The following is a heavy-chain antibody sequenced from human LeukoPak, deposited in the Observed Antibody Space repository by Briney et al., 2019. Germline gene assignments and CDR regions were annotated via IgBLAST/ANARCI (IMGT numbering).Heavy chain of an antibody. J-gene: IGHJ4*02. V-gene: IGHV3-23*01. CDR3: AKRGSVGTLGHFDY. CDR1: GFTFSSYA. CDR2: ISSNGAST. Sequence: GGSLRLSCAASGFTFSSYAMSWVRQAPGKGLGWVSGISSNGASTYYVDSVKGRFTISRDNSKNTLFLQMNSLRAEDTAVYYCAKRGSVGTLGHFDYWGQGTLVTVSS. D-gene: IGHD6-13*01.